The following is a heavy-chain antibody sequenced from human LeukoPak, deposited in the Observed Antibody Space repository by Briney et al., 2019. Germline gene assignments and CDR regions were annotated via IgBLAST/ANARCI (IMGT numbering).Heavy chain of an antibody. V-gene: IGHV3-64D*08. D-gene: IGHD5-12*01. CDR2: ITSNGGST. J-gene: IGHJ4*02. CDR1: AFTFSNYA. Sequence: GGSLRLSCSASAFTFSNYAMHWVRQAPGKGLEYVSAITSNGGSTYYADSVKGRFTISRDNSKNTLHLQMSSLRVEDTALYYCVKPLGSAGYGYYFDYWGQGTLVTVSS. CDR3: VKPLGSAGYGYYFDY.